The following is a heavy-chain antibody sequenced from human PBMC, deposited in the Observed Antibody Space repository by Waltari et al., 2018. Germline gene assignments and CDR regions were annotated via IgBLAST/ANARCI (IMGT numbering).Heavy chain of an antibody. V-gene: IGHV3-21*02. J-gene: IGHJ6*02. CDR1: GFKFSDYA. D-gene: IGHD6-19*01. CDR3: AREGAEQWVVEDYGMDV. Sequence: EVQLVESGGGLVKPGGSLRLSCAASGFKFSDYAMNWVRQAPGKGLEWVSSSCSSSSFMDYADSVRGRFTVSRDNAKNTLYLQMDTLRAEDTAVYYCAREGAEQWVVEDYGMDVWGQGTTVTVS. CDR2: SCSSSSFM.